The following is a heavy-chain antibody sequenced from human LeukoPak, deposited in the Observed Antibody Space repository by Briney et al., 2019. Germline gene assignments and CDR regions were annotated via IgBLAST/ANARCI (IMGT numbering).Heavy chain of an antibody. CDR2: IKQDGSEK. CDR3: ARDGSRVSWAFDI. J-gene: IGHJ3*02. CDR1: GFTFSSYW. Sequence: GGSLRLSCAASGFTFSSYWMSWVRQAPGKGLEWVANIKQDGSEKYYVDSVKGRFTISRDNAKNSLYLQMNSLRAEDTAVYYCARDGSRVSWAFDIWGQGTMVTVSS. D-gene: IGHD1-26*01. V-gene: IGHV3-7*01.